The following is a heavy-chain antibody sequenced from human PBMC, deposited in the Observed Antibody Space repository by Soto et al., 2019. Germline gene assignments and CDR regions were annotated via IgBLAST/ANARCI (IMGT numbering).Heavy chain of an antibody. V-gene: IGHV1-69*01. Sequence: QVQLVQSGAEVKKPGSSVKVSCRASGGTFNNYAVTWVRQAPGQGLEWMGGTLPISGTANYAQKFQGRVRITADESTNTVHMELSSMRSEDTAMYYCASSYGTSWYGDWWGQGTLVTVSS. D-gene: IGHD6-13*01. CDR2: TLPISGTA. J-gene: IGHJ4*02. CDR1: GGTFNNYA. CDR3: ASSYGTSWYGDW.